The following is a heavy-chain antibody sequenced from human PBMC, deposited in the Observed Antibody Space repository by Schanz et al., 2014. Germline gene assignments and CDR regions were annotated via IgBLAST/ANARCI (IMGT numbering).Heavy chain of an antibody. Sequence: QVQLQQWGAGLLKPSETLSLTCAFSGGSFSGYWWTWVRQSPGKGLEWIGEVNHGGYTNYNPSLKGRVTVSVDMSKKQFSLRLSSVTAADTAAYYCATWSETRLFHNWGQGTLVTVSS. D-gene: IGHD1-7*01. J-gene: IGHJ4*02. V-gene: IGHV4-34*01. CDR1: GGSFSGYW. CDR2: VNHGGYT. CDR3: ATWSETRLFHN.